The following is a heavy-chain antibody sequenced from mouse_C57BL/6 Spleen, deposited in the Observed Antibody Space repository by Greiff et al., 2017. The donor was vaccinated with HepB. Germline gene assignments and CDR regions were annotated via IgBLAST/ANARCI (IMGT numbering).Heavy chain of an antibody. V-gene: IGHV14-1*01. CDR3: TLYGNYASYYFDY. D-gene: IGHD2-1*01. CDR1: GFNIKDYY. CDR2: IDPEDGDT. Sequence: VQLQQPGAELVRPGASVKLSCTASGFNIKDYYMHWVKQRPEQGLEWIGRIDPEDGDTEYAPKFQGKATMTADTSSNTAYLQLSSLTSEDTAVYYCTLYGNYASYYFDYWGQGTTLTVSS. J-gene: IGHJ2*01.